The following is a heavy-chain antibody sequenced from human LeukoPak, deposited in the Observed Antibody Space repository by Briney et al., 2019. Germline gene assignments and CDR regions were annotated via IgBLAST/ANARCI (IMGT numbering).Heavy chain of an antibody. J-gene: IGHJ4*02. D-gene: IGHD3-10*01. CDR3: ASATGDY. V-gene: IGHV1-69*06. CDR1: GGTFTSYA. CDR2: IIPMSGTT. Sequence: SVKVSCKASGGTFTSYAITWVRQAPGQGLEWMGGIIPMSGTTNYAQKFQGRVTITADKSTITAYMELSSLRSDDTAVYYCASATGDYWGQGTLVTVSS.